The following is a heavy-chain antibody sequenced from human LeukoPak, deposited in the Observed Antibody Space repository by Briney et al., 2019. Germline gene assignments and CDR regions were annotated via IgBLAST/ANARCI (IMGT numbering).Heavy chain of an antibody. J-gene: IGHJ4*02. CDR1: GGTISNYV. Sequence: ASVKVSCKAAGGTISNYVISWVRQAPGQGLEWMGGIIPIFTTANYAQKLQGRVTMTTDTSTSTAYMELRSLRSDDTAVYYCARDGRLAAAGTFDYWGQGTLVTVSS. CDR2: IIPIFTTA. D-gene: IGHD6-13*01. CDR3: ARDGRLAAAGTFDY. V-gene: IGHV1-69*05.